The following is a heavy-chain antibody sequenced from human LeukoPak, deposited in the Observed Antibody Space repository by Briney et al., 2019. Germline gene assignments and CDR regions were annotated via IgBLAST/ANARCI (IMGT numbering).Heavy chain of an antibody. V-gene: IGHV3-73*01. Sequence: GGSLKLSCAASGFTFSGSAMHWVRQASGKGLEWVGRIRSKANSYATAYAASVKGRFTISRDDSKNTAYLQMNSLKTEDTAVYYCTSWIAAAGTGVLSFDYWGQGTLVTVSS. J-gene: IGHJ4*02. D-gene: IGHD6-13*01. CDR2: IRSKANSYAT. CDR1: GFTFSGSA. CDR3: TSWIAAAGTGVLSFDY.